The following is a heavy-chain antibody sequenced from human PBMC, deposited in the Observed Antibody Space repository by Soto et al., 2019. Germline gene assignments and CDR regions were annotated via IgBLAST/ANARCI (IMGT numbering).Heavy chain of an antibody. J-gene: IGHJ6*02. D-gene: IGHD5-18*01. CDR2: INPSDGDT. Sequence: QVQLVQSGAEVRKPGASVKVSCKASGYTFTSYYMHWVRQAPGQGLEWIGIINPSDGDTSYAQKFQGRVTMTRDTSTSTVYMGLSSLRSEDTAVYYCARAAGQADTAMVGYYYGLDVWGQGTTVTVSS. CDR1: GYTFTSYY. V-gene: IGHV1-46*01. CDR3: ARAAGQADTAMVGYYYGLDV.